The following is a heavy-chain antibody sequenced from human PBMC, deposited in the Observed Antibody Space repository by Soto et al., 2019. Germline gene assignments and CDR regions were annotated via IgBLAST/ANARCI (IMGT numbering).Heavy chain of an antibody. CDR3: ARVSSMAARSWWFDP. D-gene: IGHD6-6*01. CDR2: IYYSGST. Sequence: LSLTCTVSGGSISSYYWSWIRQPPGKGLEWIGYIYYSGSTNYNPSLKSRVTISVDTPKNQFSLKLSSVTAADTAVYYCARVSSMAARSWWFDPWGQGTLVTVSS. V-gene: IGHV4-59*01. CDR1: GGSISSYY. J-gene: IGHJ5*02.